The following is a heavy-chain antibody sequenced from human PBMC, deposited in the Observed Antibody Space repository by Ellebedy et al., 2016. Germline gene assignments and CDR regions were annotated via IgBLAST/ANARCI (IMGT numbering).Heavy chain of an antibody. CDR2: INHRGST. D-gene: IGHD1-26*01. CDR3: ARSSKWELLGPPVYPRKKLSFDY. Sequence: SETLSLTCAVYGGSFSGYYWSWIRQPPGKGLEWIGEINHRGSTNYNPSLKSRVTISVDTSKNQFSLKLSSVTAADTAVYYCARSSKWELLGPPVYPRKKLSFDYWGQGTLVTVSS. J-gene: IGHJ4*02. V-gene: IGHV4-34*01. CDR1: GGSFSGYY.